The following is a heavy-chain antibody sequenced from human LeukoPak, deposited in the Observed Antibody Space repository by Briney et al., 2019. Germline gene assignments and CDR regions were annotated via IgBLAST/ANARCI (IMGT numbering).Heavy chain of an antibody. J-gene: IGHJ4*02. CDR3: AKDGFGTLDF. CDR2: SSHDGTIR. V-gene: IGHV3-30*04. CDR1: GFTFSRSP. D-gene: IGHD3-10*01. Sequence: GRSLRLSCAASGFTFSRSPMHWVRQAPGEGLQWESLSSHDGTIRYEDSVKGRFTVSRDNSKNTLYLQMSSLRPEDTAVYYCAKDGFGTLDFWGQGTPVIVSS.